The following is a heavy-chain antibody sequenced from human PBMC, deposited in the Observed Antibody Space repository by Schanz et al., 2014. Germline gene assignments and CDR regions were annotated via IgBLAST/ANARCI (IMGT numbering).Heavy chain of an antibody. Sequence: EVQLVESGGDLVQPGGSLRLSCSASGFTFSSHWMHWVRQDPGKGLVWVARINSVGSNTDYADSVTGRFTISRDNAKNTLYLQMNSLRAEDTAVYYCARDHTTESYYSAGPPIDYWGQGTLVTVSS. CDR1: GFTFSSHW. CDR2: INSVGSNT. J-gene: IGHJ4*02. CDR3: ARDHTTESYYSAGPPIDY. V-gene: IGHV3-74*02. D-gene: IGHD1-26*01.